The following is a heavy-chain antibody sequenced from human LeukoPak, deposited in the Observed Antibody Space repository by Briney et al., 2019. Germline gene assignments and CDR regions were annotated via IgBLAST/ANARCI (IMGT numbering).Heavy chain of an antibody. V-gene: IGHV3-30*02. J-gene: IGHJ6*04. D-gene: IGHD2-2*01. Sequence: PGRSLRLSCAASGFTFSSYGMHWVRQAPGKGLEWVAFIRYDGSNKYYADSVKGRFTISRDNSKNTLYLQMNSLRAEDTAVYYCAKGALPAAMSLVDVWGKGTTVTVSS. CDR3: AKGALPAAMSLVDV. CDR1: GFTFSSYG. CDR2: IRYDGSNK.